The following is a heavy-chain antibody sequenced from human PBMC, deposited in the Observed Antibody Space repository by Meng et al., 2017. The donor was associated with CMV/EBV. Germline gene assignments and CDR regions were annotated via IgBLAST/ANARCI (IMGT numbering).Heavy chain of an antibody. CDR2: IYYSGST. CDR1: GGSVSSGSYY. Sequence: VSGGSVSSGSYYWSWIRQPPGKGLEWIGYIYYSGSTNYNPSLKSRVTISVDTSKNQFSLKLSSVTAADTAVSYCARDPYYGSWPYYTLGQGTLVTVSS. V-gene: IGHV4-61*01. J-gene: IGHJ5*02. D-gene: IGHD3-10*01. CDR3: ARDPYYGSWPYYT.